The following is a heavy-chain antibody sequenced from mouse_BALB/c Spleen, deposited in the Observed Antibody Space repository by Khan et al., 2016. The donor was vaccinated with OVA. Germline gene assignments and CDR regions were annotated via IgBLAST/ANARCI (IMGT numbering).Heavy chain of an antibody. V-gene: IGHV14-3*02. CDR1: GFNIKDTY. CDR3: ARVTYDDGSY. CDR2: IDPENGYV. Sequence: VQLQQSGAELVKPGASVTLSCTASGFNIKDTYLHWVNQRPEQGLELVGRIDPENGYVKFDPKFQGKATITADTSSSTVYLPPSSLTSEDTAVYYCARVTYDDGSYWGQGTLVTVS. D-gene: IGHD2-3*01. J-gene: IGHJ3*01.